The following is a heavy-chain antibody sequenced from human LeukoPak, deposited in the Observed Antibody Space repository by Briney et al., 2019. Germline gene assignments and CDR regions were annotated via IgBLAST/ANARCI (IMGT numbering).Heavy chain of an antibody. CDR3: ARTTEGGYTYGYFYYYYMDV. V-gene: IGHV4-61*09. J-gene: IGHJ6*03. D-gene: IGHD5-18*01. CDR1: GASISSGSYY. Sequence: PSETLSLTCTVSGASISSGSYYWSWIRQPAGKGLEWIGHIYTSGSTNYNPSLKSRVTISVDTSKNQFSLKLTSVTAADTAVYYCARTTEGGYTYGYFYYYYMDVWGKGTTVTISS. CDR2: IYTSGST.